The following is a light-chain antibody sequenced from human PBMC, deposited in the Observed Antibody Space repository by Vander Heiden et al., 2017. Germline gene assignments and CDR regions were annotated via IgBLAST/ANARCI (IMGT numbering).Light chain of an antibody. V-gene: IGKV3-15*01. CDR2: GAS. CDR3: QQYNNWPLT. Sequence: EVVITQSPSTLSVSPDALATLSCRASQSVSSNLAWYQQKPGQAPRLIMYGASTRAIGIPGRFSGSGSGTEFTLTISSLQAEDFAVYHCQQYNNWPLTFGGGTKVEI. J-gene: IGKJ4*01. CDR1: QSVSSN.